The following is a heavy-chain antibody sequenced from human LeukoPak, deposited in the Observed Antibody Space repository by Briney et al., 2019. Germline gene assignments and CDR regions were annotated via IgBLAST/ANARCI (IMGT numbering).Heavy chain of an antibody. CDR1: GFTFSSYS. Sequence: GGSLRLSCAASGFTFSSYSMNWVRQAPGKGLEWVSSISSSSSYIYYADSVKGRFTISRDNSKNTLYLQMNSLRAEDTAVYYCARDYDCSAGSCYSEFDYWGQGTLVTVSS. J-gene: IGHJ4*02. D-gene: IGHD2-15*01. CDR2: ISSSSSYI. V-gene: IGHV3-21*01. CDR3: ARDYDCSAGSCYSEFDY.